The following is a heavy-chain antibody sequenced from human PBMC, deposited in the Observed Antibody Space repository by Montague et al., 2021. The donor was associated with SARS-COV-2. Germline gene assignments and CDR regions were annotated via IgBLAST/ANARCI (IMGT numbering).Heavy chain of an antibody. CDR1: GFTFSNYA. CDR2: IYSGGSST. J-gene: IGHJ4*02. Sequence: SLSLSFAASGFTFSNYAMSWVRQAPGKGLEWVSVIYSGGSSTYYADSVRGRFTISRDNSKNTLYLQMNSLRAEDTAVYYCAKDPHYDLWSGYYFDYWGQGTLVTVSS. V-gene: IGHV3-23*03. D-gene: IGHD3-3*01. CDR3: AKDPHYDLWSGYYFDY.